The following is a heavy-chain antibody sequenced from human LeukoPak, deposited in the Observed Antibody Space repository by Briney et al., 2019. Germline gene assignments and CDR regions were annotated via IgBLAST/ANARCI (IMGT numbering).Heavy chain of an antibody. CDR3: ARGTYYYDSSGFYSGGLGY. CDR1: GFTFTSFA. CDR2: ISNDGSDK. Sequence: PGGSLRLSCAASGFTFTSFAMHWVRQAPGKGLECVAIISNDGSDKYYPDSVRGRFTISRDNSENTLYLQMNSLRPEDTAVYYCARGTYYYDSSGFYSGGLGYWGQGTLVTVSS. D-gene: IGHD3-22*01. V-gene: IGHV3-30*04. J-gene: IGHJ4*02.